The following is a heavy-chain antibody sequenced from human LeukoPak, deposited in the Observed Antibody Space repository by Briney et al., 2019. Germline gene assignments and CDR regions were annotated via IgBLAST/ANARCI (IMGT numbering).Heavy chain of an antibody. CDR1: GYTFTGYY. D-gene: IGHD4-17*01. J-gene: IGHJ4*02. CDR3: ARWTTAVTLDD. Sequence: GASVKVSCKASGYTFTGYYIHWVRQAPGQGLEWMGWISPSSGVTNFAQKFQGRVTMTRDTSIATAYMELSGLTSDDTAVYYCARWTTAVTLDDWGQGTLVTVSS. CDR2: ISPSSGVT. V-gene: IGHV1-2*02.